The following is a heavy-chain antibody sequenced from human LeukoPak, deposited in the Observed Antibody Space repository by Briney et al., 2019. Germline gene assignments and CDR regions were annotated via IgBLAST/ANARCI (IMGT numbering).Heavy chain of an antibody. CDR2: IKQDGSEK. CDR1: GFTFSSYW. CDR3: ARDQGYDSSGYYPNYYGMDV. J-gene: IGHJ6*02. Sequence: GGSLRLSCAASGFTFSSYWMSWVRQAPGKGLEWVANIKQDGSEKYYVDSVKGRFTISRDNSKNTLYLQMNSLRAEDTAVYYCARDQGYDSSGYYPNYYGMDVWGQGTTVTVSS. V-gene: IGHV3-7*01. D-gene: IGHD3-22*01.